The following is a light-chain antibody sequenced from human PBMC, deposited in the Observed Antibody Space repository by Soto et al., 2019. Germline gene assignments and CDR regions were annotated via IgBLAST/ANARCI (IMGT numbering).Light chain of an antibody. CDR3: QQFGTSPKT. J-gene: IGKJ1*01. V-gene: IGKV3-20*01. CDR1: QSVSSSY. Sequence: EIVLTQSPGTLSLSPGERAGLSXSSTQSVSSSYLAWDQQKPGQAPRLLIYGASSRATGIPDRFSGSGSGTDFTLTISRLEPEDFAVYYCQQFGTSPKTFGQGTKVDI. CDR2: GAS.